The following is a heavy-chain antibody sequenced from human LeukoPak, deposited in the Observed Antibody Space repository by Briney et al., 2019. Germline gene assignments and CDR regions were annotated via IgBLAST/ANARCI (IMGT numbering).Heavy chain of an antibody. V-gene: IGHV4-34*01. CDR3: ARVRRDYVWGSYRYPDY. D-gene: IGHD3-16*02. CDR1: GGSISSYY. J-gene: IGHJ4*02. CDR2: INHSGST. Sequence: KASETLSLTCTVSGGSISSYYWNWIRQPPGKGLEWIGEINHSGSTNYNPSLKSRVTISVDTSKNQFSLKLSSVTAADTAVYYCARVRRDYVWGSYRYPDYWGQGTLVTVSS.